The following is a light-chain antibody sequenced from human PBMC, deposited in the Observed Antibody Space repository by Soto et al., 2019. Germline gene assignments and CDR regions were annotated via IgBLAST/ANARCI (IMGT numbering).Light chain of an antibody. CDR1: SSNIGKNY. J-gene: IGLJ3*02. V-gene: IGLV1-51*01. CDR2: DNN. CDR3: ATWDSSLSGGV. Sequence: QSVLTQPPSVSAAPGQKVTISCSGSSSNIGKNYVSWYQQLPGTAPRLLIYDNNLRPSGIPDRFSGSKSGTSATLDITGLQTGDEADYYCATWDSSLSGGVFGGGTQLTVL.